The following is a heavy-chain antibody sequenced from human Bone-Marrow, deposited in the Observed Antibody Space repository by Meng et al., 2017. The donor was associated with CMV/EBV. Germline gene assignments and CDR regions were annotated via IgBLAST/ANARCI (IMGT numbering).Heavy chain of an antibody. J-gene: IGHJ4*02. CDR3: ARDPDSSGYYDY. V-gene: IGHV3-30*02. D-gene: IGHD3-22*01. CDR1: GFTFSSYG. CDR2: IRYDGSNK. Sequence: GESLKISCAASGFTFSSYGMHWVRQAPGKGLEWVAFIRYDGSNKYYADSVKGRFTISRDNSKNTLYLQMNSLRAEDTAVYYCARDPDSSGYYDYWGQGTRVTGSS.